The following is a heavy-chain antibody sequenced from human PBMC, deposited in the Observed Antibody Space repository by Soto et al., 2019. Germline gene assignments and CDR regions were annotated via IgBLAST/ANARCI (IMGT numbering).Heavy chain of an antibody. D-gene: IGHD3-10*01. CDR2: IYYSGST. V-gene: IGHV4-59*08. Sequence: QVQLQESGPGLVKPSETLSLTCTVSGGSISSYYWSWIRQPPGKGLEWIGYIYYSGSTNYNPSLNSRATISVDTSKIQFSLKLSSVTAADTAVYYCARLPRAIWFGAMDVWGKGTTVTVSS. CDR1: GGSISSYY. CDR3: ARLPRAIWFGAMDV. J-gene: IGHJ6*03.